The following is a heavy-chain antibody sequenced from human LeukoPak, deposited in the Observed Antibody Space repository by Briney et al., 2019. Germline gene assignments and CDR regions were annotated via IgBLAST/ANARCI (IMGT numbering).Heavy chain of an antibody. CDR1: GSACTGYY. CDR3: ARGRAGNYFIY. V-gene: IGHV1-2*02. Sequence: ASVKVSCKASGSACTGYYMNWERQSPGQGLEWMGWINPNSGGTKYAQKFQGRVTMTRDTSISTAYMELSSLTSDDTAVYFCARGRAGNYFIYWGQGTLVTVSS. CDR2: INPNSGGT. J-gene: IGHJ4*02.